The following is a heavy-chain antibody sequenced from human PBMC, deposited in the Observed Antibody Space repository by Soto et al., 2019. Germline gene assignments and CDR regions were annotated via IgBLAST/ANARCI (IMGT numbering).Heavy chain of an antibody. D-gene: IGHD6-13*01. J-gene: IGHJ4*02. CDR2: ISYDGSNK. CDR1: GFTFSSYG. V-gene: IGHV3-30*18. CDR3: AKLTLAAADYFDY. Sequence: PGGSLRLSCAASGFTFSSYGMHWVRQAPGKGLEWVAVISYDGSNKYYADSVKGRFTISRDNSKNTLYLQMNSLRAEDTAVYCCAKLTLAAADYFDYWGQGTLVTVSS.